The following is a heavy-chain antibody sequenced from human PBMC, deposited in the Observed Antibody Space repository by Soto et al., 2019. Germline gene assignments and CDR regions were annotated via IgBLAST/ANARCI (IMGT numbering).Heavy chain of an antibody. CDR1: GGTFSSYA. CDR2: IIPIFGTA. J-gene: IGHJ3*02. Sequence: GASVKVSCKASGGTFSSYAISWVRQAPGQGLEWMGGIIPIFGTANYAQKFQGRVTITADESTSTAYMELSSLRSEDTAVYYCARSRERDQDAFDIWGQGTMVTVSS. D-gene: IGHD1-26*01. CDR3: ARSRERDQDAFDI. V-gene: IGHV1-69*13.